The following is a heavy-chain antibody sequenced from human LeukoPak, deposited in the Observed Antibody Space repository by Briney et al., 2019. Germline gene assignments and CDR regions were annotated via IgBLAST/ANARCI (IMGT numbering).Heavy chain of an antibody. CDR2: IYYSGST. CDR1: GGSITGYY. J-gene: IGHJ4*02. V-gene: IGHV4-59*08. Sequence: SETLSLTCTVSGGSITGYYWAWIRQPPGRGLEWIGYIYYSGSTNYNPSLKSRVTISLDTSKNQFFLKLSSVTAADTAVYYCARHSAYNSGLYYWGQGTLVTVSS. D-gene: IGHD6-19*01. CDR3: ARHSAYNSGLYY.